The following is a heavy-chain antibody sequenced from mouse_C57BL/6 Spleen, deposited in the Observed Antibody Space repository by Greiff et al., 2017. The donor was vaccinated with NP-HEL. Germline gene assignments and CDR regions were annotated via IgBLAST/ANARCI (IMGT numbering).Heavy chain of an antibody. CDR3: ARCPIYYYGSSYLYYAMDY. CDR1: GYTFTSYW. CDR2: INPSNGGT. Sequence: QVQLQQPGTELVKPGASVKLSCKASGYTFTSYWMHWVKQRPGQGLEWIGNINPSNGGTNYNEKFKSKATLTVDKSSSTAYMQLSSLTSEDSAVYYCARCPIYYYGSSYLYYAMDYWGKGTSVTVAS. J-gene: IGHJ4*01. V-gene: IGHV1-53*01. D-gene: IGHD1-1*01.